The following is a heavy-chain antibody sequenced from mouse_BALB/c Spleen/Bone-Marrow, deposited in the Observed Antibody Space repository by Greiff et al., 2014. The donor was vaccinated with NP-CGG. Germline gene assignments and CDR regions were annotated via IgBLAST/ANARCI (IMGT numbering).Heavy chain of an antibody. V-gene: IGHV14-3*02. J-gene: IGHJ1*01. D-gene: IGHD2-4*01. CDR2: IDPANGNT. CDR1: GFNIKDIY. CDR3: ARYDYGWYFSV. Sequence: EVQLVESGAELVKPGASVKLSCTASGFNIKDIYMHWVKQRPEQGLEWIGRIDPANGNTKYDPKFQGKAPLTADTSSNTTYLQVSSLTSEDTAVYYCARYDYGWYFSVWGAGTTVTVSS.